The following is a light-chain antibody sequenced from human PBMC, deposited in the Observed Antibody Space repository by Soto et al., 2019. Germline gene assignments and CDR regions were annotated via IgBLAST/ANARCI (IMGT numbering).Light chain of an antibody. CDR3: QQYNNWPLT. CDR2: DAS. J-gene: IGKJ4*01. Sequence: EIVMTQSPATLSVSPGDRATLSCRASQSVDNDLAWYQQKPAQPPRLLIYDASTRATGIRARFSGSQSGTEFPLTISSLLSEDFAVYSCQQYNNWPLTFGGGTKVEIK. CDR1: QSVDND. V-gene: IGKV3D-15*01.